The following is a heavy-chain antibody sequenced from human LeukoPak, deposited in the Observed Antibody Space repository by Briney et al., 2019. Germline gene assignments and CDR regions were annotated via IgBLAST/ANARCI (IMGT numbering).Heavy chain of an antibody. CDR3: AKDFISYSSAEGLVFDY. V-gene: IGHV3-23*01. Sequence: SGGSLRLSCAASGFTFSSYAMSWVRQAPGKGLEWVSAISGSGGSTYYADSVKGRFTISRDNSKNTLYLQMNSLRAEDTAVYYCAKDFISYSSAEGLVFDYWGQGTLVTVSS. CDR2: ISGSGGST. J-gene: IGHJ4*02. CDR1: GFTFSSYA. D-gene: IGHD6-19*01.